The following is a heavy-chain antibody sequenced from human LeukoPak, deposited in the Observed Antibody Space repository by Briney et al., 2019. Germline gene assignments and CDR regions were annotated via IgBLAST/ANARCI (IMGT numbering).Heavy chain of an antibody. V-gene: IGHV4-34*01. CDR2: INHSGST. CDR3: ARPWEMATIDGNYFDY. Sequence: SETLSLTCAVYGGSFSGYYWSWIRQPPGKGLEWIGEINHSGSTNYNPSLKSRVTISVDTSKNQFSLKLSSVTAADTAVYYCARPWEMATIDGNYFDYWGQGTLVTVSS. CDR1: GGSFSGYY. D-gene: IGHD5-24*01. J-gene: IGHJ4*02.